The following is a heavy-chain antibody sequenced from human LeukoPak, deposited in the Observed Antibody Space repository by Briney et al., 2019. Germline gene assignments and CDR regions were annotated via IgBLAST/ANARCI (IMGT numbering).Heavy chain of an antibody. CDR3: ARSWRGGSCYSD. V-gene: IGHV3-21*01. CDR2: ISTTSTYI. Sequence: GGSLRLSCAASGFTFSSYSMNWVRQAPGKGLEWVSSISTTSTYIYYADSLKGRFTISRDNAKNSLYLQMNSLRAEDTAAYYCARSWRGGSCYSDWGQGTLVTVSS. J-gene: IGHJ4*02. CDR1: GFTFSSYS. D-gene: IGHD2-15*01.